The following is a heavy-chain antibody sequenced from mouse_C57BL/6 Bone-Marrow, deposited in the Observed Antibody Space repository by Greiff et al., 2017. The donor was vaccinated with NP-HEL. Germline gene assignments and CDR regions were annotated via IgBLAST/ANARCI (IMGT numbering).Heavy chain of an antibody. D-gene: IGHD2-10*01. J-gene: IGHJ3*01. CDR2: IYPRSGNT. CDR3: ARDRPTRADFAY. Sequence: VQRVESGAELARPGASVKLSCKASGYTFTSYGISWVKQRTGQGLEWIGEIYPRSGNTYYNEKFKGKATLTADKSSSTAYMELRSLTSEDSAVYFCARDRPTRADFAYWGQGTLVTVSA. CDR1: GYTFTSYG. V-gene: IGHV1-81*01.